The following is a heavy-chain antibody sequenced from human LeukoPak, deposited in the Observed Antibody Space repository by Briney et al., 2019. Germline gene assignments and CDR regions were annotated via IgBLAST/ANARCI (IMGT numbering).Heavy chain of an antibody. CDR2: ISSSGSTI. CDR1: GFTFSSYE. Sequence: GGSLRLSCAASGFTFSSYEMNWVRRAPGKGLEWVSYISSSGSTIYYADSVKGRFTISRDNAKNSLYLQMNSLRAEDTAVYYCARGGASTSCYCPGDDYWGQGTLVTVSS. CDR3: ARGGASTSCYCPGDDY. V-gene: IGHV3-48*03. D-gene: IGHD2-2*01. J-gene: IGHJ4*02.